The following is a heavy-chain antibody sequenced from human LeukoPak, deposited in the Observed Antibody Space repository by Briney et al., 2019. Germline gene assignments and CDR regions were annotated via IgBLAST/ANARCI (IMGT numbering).Heavy chain of an antibody. Sequence: SETLSLTCSVSDGSINSYYWSWIRQPPGKGLEWIGEINHSGSTNYNPSLKSRVTISVDTSKNQFSLKLSSVTAAGTAVYFCARGSFPYYYGSGSLFFDYWGQGTLVTVSS. J-gene: IGHJ4*02. V-gene: IGHV4-34*01. CDR1: DGSINSYY. D-gene: IGHD3-10*01. CDR3: ARGSFPYYYGSGSLFFDY. CDR2: INHSGST.